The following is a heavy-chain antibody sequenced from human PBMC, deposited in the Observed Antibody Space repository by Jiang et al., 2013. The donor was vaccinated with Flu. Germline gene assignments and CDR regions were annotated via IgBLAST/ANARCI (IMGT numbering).Heavy chain of an antibody. CDR1: RDSVSSNSAT. V-gene: IGHV6-1*01. D-gene: IGHD3-22*01. J-gene: IGHJ3*02. CDR3: ARGAITLRIIDAFDI. CDR2: TYYRSKWYF. Sequence: SQTLSLTCDISRDSVSSNSATWNWIRQSPSRGLEWLGRTYYRSKWYFDYAVSMRSRIIINPDTSKNQFSLQLNSVTPEDTAVYYCARGAITLRIIDAFDIWGQG.